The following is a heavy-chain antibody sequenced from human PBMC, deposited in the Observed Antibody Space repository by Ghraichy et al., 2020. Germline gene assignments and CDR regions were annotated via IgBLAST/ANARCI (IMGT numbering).Heavy chain of an antibody. CDR2: IKSKTDGGTT. Sequence: GGSLRLSCAASGFTFSNAWMSWVRQAPGKGLEWVGRIKSKTDGGTTDYAAPVKGRFTISRDDSKNTLYLQMNSLKTEDTAVYYCTTDKIKVDCSGGSCYYYYYGMDVWGQGTTVTVSS. CDR1: GFTFSNAW. CDR3: TTDKIKVDCSGGSCYYYYYGMDV. J-gene: IGHJ6*02. D-gene: IGHD2-15*01. V-gene: IGHV3-15*01.